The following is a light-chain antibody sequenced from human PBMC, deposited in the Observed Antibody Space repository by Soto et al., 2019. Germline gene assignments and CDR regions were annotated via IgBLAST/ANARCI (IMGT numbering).Light chain of an antibody. Sequence: EIVLTQSPGTLSLSPGERATLSCRASQSVSSSYLAWYQHKPGQAPRLLICGASSRATGIPDRFSGSGSGTDFTLNISRLEPEDFAVYYCQQYGSSPVTFGQGTKVEIK. V-gene: IGKV3-20*01. J-gene: IGKJ1*01. CDR3: QQYGSSPVT. CDR1: QSVSSSY. CDR2: GAS.